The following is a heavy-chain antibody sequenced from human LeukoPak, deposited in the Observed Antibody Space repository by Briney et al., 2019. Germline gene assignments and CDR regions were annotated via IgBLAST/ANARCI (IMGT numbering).Heavy chain of an antibody. CDR3: ARAIAAAGSFNWFDP. V-gene: IGHV4-59*01. J-gene: IGHJ5*02. Sequence: SETLSLTCTVSGGSISSYYWSWIRQPPGKGLEWIGYIYYSGSTNYNPSLKSRATISVDTSKNQFSLKLSSVTAADTAVYYCARAIAAAGSFNWFDPWGQGTLVTVSS. D-gene: IGHD6-13*01. CDR2: IYYSGST. CDR1: GGSISSYY.